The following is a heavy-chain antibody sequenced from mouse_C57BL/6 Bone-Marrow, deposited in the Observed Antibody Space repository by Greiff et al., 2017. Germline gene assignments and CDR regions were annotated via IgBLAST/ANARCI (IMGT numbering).Heavy chain of an antibody. J-gene: IGHJ1*03. D-gene: IGHD2-5*01. CDR2: IYPGSGST. V-gene: IGHV1-55*01. CDR1: GYTFTSYW. Sequence: VQLQQPGAELVKPGASVKMSCKASGYTFTSYWITWVKQRPGQGLEWIGDIYPGSGSTNYNEKFKSKATMTVDTSSSTAYMQLSSLTSEDSAVYYCARPYYSNYWYFDFWGTGTTVTVSS. CDR3: ARPYYSNYWYFDF.